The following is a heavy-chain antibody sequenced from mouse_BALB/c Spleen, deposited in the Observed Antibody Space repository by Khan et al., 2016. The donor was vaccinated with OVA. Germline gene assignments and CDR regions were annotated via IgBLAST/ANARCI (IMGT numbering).Heavy chain of an antibody. CDR1: GDSISSGY. V-gene: IGHV3-8*02. J-gene: IGHJ3*01. CDR2: MISSGYT. D-gene: IGHD2-14*01. CDR3: ARSTYRYAFAY. Sequence: EVQLQESGPSLVQPSQTLSLTCSVTGDSISSGYWSWIQKFPGNKLEYMGYMISSGYTYYNPSLKSRISITRHTSKNQYYLQWNSVTTEDTATYYCARSTYRYAFAYWGQGTLVTVSA.